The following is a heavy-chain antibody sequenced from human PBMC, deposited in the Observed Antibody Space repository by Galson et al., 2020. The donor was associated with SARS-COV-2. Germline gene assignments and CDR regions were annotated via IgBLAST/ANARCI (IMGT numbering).Heavy chain of an antibody. CDR1: GGSISSYY. CDR3: ARDVPWLGYYYYGMDV. J-gene: IGHJ6*02. Sequence: SETLSLTCTVSGGSISSYYWSWIRQPAGKGLEWIGRIYTSGRTNYNPSLKSRVTMSLDTAKNQFSLNLSSVTAADTAVYYCARDVPWLGYYYYGMDVWGQGTTVTVSS. CDR2: IYTSGRT. D-gene: IGHD6-19*01. V-gene: IGHV4-4*07.